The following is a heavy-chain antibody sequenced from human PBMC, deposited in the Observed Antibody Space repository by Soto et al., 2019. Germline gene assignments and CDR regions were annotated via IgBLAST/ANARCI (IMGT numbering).Heavy chain of an antibody. CDR2: ISGSGGST. CDR1: GFTFSSYA. CDR3: AKEGGGYCSGGSCYYFDY. Sequence: EVQLLESRGGLVQPGGSLRLSCAASGFTFSSYAMSWVRQAPGKRLEWVSTISGSGGSTYYADSVKGRFTISRDNSKNTLYLQMNSLRAEDTAVYYCAKEGGGYCSGGSCYYFDYWGQGTLVTVSS. J-gene: IGHJ4*02. D-gene: IGHD2-15*01. V-gene: IGHV3-23*01.